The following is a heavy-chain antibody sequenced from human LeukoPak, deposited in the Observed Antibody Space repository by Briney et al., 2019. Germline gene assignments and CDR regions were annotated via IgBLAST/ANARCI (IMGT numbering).Heavy chain of an antibody. CDR1: GGSISSSSYY. Sequence: SETLSLTCTVSGGSISSSSYYWGWIRQPPGKGLGWIGSIYYSGSTYYNPSLKSRVTISVDTSKNQFSLKLSSVTAADTAVYYCASHFDLWFGEADWFDPWGQGTLVTVSS. CDR3: ASHFDLWFGEADWFDP. CDR2: IYYSGST. J-gene: IGHJ5*02. V-gene: IGHV4-39*01. D-gene: IGHD3-10*01.